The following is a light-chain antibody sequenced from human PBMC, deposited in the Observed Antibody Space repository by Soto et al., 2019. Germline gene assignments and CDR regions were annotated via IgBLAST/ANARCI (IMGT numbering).Light chain of an antibody. J-gene: IGKJ2*01. Sequence: EIVMTQSPATLSVSPGERATLSCRASQTIRSNLAWYQKKPGQAPRLVIYGASNRASGIPARFSGSGSGTEFTLSISSLQSEDFAVYYCQQYNNWPPYTFGQGTKVDI. CDR1: QTIRSN. CDR3: QQYNNWPPYT. CDR2: GAS. V-gene: IGKV3-15*01.